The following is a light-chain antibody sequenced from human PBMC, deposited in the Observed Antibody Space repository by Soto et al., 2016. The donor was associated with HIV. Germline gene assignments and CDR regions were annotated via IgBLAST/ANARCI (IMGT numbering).Light chain of an antibody. CDR2: DDS. CDR3: QVWDSGSDPVV. Sequence: ELTQPPSVSVAPGKTARITCGGTNVGSKSVHWYQQKPGQAPVLVVYDDSDRPSGIPERFSGSNSGNTATLTISRVDIGDEADYYCQVWDSGSDPVVFGGGTKLTVL. V-gene: IGLV3-21*03. CDR1: NVGSKS. J-gene: IGLJ2*01.